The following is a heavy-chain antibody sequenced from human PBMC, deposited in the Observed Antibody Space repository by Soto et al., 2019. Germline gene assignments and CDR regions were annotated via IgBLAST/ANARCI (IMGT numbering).Heavy chain of an antibody. J-gene: IGHJ5*02. Sequence: SETLSLTCAVYGGSFSGYYWSWIRQPPGKGLEWIGEINHSGSTNYKSSLKSRVTISVDTSKNQFSLKLSSVTAADTAVYHCAAVVAGIGWFDPWGQETLVNVSS. V-gene: IGHV4-34*01. D-gene: IGHD2-15*01. CDR1: GGSFSGYY. CDR2: INHSGST. CDR3: AAVVAGIGWFDP.